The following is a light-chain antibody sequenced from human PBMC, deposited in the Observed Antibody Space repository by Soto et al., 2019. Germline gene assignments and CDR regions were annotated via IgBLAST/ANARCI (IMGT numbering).Light chain of an antibody. CDR2: GAS. Sequence: EIVLTQSPGTLSLSPGERATLSCRASQSVSSSSLAWYQQKPGQAPRLLIYGASRRSTGIPDRFSGSGSGTDFNLTISRLQPEEFAVFYWQHYRSSPLITFGQGTRLEIK. CDR3: QHYRSSPLIT. J-gene: IGKJ5*01. V-gene: IGKV3-20*01. CDR1: QSVSSSS.